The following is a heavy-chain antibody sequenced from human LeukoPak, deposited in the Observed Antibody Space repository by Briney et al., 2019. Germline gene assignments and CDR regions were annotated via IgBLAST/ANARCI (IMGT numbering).Heavy chain of an antibody. V-gene: IGHV3-53*01. D-gene: IGHD3-10*01. J-gene: IGHJ4*02. CDR3: AREKGRGVISPYFDC. CDR1: GFSVSSNY. CDR2: IYSDGTT. Sequence: GGSLRLSCAASGFSVSSNYMSWVRQTPGKGLEWVSVIYSDGTTYYEDSVKGRFTVSRDKSKDTLSLQMNSLRAEDTAVYYCAREKGRGVISPYFDCWGQGTLVTVSS.